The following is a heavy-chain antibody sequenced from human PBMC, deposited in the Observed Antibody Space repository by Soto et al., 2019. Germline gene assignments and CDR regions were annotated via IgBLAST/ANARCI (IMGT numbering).Heavy chain of an antibody. CDR2: IRWNSGSI. V-gene: IGHV3-9*01. Sequence: EVQLVESGGGLVQPGRSLRLSCAASGFTFDDYAMHWVRQAPGKGLEWVSGIRWNSGSIGYADSVKGRFTISRDNAKNALYLQMNSLRAEDTALYYCANDRGLGLSFYFDYWGQGSLVTVSS. D-gene: IGHD6-19*01. CDR1: GFTFDDYA. CDR3: ANDRGLGLSFYFDY. J-gene: IGHJ4*02.